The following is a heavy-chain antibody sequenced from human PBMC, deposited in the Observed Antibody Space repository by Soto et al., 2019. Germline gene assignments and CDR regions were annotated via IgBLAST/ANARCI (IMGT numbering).Heavy chain of an antibody. CDR1: GYTFSSYD. CDR2: LNPNSGDT. CDR3: ASSCGGRYLY. Sequence: QVQLVQSGAEVKKPGAAVKVTCKASGYTFSSYDINWVRQATGQELEWMGRLNPNSGDTGYAQKLQDKVTLYWNTSINQAYIELRSVTSDYTARYYCASSCGGRYLYWGEGALVTVDS. V-gene: IGHV1-8*01. J-gene: IGHJ4*02. D-gene: IGHD6-19*01.